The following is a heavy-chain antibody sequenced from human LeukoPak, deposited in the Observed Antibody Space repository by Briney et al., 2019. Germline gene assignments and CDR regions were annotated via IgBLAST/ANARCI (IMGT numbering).Heavy chain of an antibody. CDR3: ARPTIFGVAALYAFDI. Sequence: GGSLRLSCAASGFTVSSNYMSWVRQAPGKGLEWVSVIYSGGSTYYADSVKGRFTISRDNSKNTLYLQMNSLRAEDTAVYYCARPTIFGVAALYAFDIWGQGTMVTVSS. CDR1: GFTVSSNY. V-gene: IGHV3-66*04. CDR2: IYSGGST. J-gene: IGHJ3*02. D-gene: IGHD3-3*01.